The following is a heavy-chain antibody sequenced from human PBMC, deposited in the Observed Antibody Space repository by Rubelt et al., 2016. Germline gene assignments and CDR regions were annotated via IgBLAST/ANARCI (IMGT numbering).Heavy chain of an antibody. J-gene: IGHJ4*02. CDR2: IYYSGST. D-gene: IGHD5-24*01. CDR1: GGSISSYY. V-gene: IGHV4-59*06. CDR3: ARDSGSRIFDY. Sequence: QVQLQESGPGLVKPSETLSLTCTVSGGSISSYYWSWIRQHPGKGLEWIGYIYYSGSTYYNPSLKSRVTISVDTSKNQFSLKLSSVTAADTAVYYCARDSGSRIFDYWGQGTLVTVSS.